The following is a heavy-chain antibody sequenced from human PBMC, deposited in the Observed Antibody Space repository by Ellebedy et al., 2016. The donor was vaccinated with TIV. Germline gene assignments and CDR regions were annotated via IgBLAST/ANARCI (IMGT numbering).Heavy chain of an antibody. V-gene: IGHV5-51*01. Sequence: PGGSLRLSCKGSGPSFTRYWIGWVRQMPGKGLEWMGNVYPGESKTIYSPSFRGQVTISADKSISTAYLQWSGLKASDTAMYYCARHGSGSYYKYGVDVWGQGTTVTVSS. J-gene: IGHJ6*02. CDR2: VYPGESKT. CDR3: ARHGSGSYYKYGVDV. CDR1: GPSFTRYW. D-gene: IGHD3-10*01.